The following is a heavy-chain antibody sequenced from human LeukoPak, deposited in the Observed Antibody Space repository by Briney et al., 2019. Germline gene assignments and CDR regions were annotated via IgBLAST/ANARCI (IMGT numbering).Heavy chain of an antibody. D-gene: IGHD5-24*01. Sequence: GGSLRLSCVASQFTFSSYNMNWVRQAPGKGLEWLSSINPSSSYINYADSVKGRFTISRDNSKNTLYLQMNSLRAEDTAVYYCAKLERWLQLNYFDYWGQGTLVTVSS. CDR3: AKLERWLQLNYFDY. J-gene: IGHJ4*02. CDR1: QFTFSSYN. V-gene: IGHV3-21*04. CDR2: INPSSSYI.